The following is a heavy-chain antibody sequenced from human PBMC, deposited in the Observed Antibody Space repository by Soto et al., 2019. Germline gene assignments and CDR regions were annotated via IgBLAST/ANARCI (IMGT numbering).Heavy chain of an antibody. V-gene: IGHV2-5*02. CDR1: GFSLKNNTAG. Sequence: QITLKESGPTVVEPTQPLTLTCTFSGFSLKNNTAGVAWIRQPPGKALEWLAVIYWDDDSRYNPTLRTRLAIGKDTSKNLVILILTDVAPVDTATYYCAHLRITYGGVFADDAFDTWGQGTMVTVSS. CDR3: AHLRITYGGVFADDAFDT. D-gene: IGHD3-16*02. CDR2: IYWDDDS. J-gene: IGHJ3*02.